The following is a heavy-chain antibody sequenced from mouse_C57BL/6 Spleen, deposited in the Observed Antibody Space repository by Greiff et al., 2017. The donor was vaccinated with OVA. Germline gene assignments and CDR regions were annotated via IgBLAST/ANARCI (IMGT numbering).Heavy chain of an antibody. J-gene: IGHJ2*01. CDR1: GYTFTSYW. D-gene: IGHD2-3*01. CDR2: IDPSDSYT. V-gene: IGHV1-69*01. CDR3: ARRGKNDGCFDY. Sequence: VQLQQPGAELVMPGASVKLSCKASGYTFTSYWMHWVKQRPGQGLEWIGEIDPSDSYTNYNQKFKGKSTLTVDKSSSTAYMQLSSLTSEDSAVYYCARRGKNDGCFDYWGQGTTLTVSS.